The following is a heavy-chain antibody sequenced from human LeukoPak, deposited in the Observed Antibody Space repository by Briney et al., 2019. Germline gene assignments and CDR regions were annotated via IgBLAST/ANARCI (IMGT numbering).Heavy chain of an antibody. Sequence: GGSLRLSCVASGFTVTSYSMNWVRQAPGKGLEWVSYISRSTSSIYYADSVKGRFTISRDNSKNTLYLQMNSLRAEDTAVYYCARDTPSGGFDYWGQGTLVTVSS. J-gene: IGHJ4*02. V-gene: IGHV3-48*01. D-gene: IGHD6-25*01. CDR3: ARDTPSGGFDY. CDR1: GFTVTSYS. CDR2: ISRSTSSI.